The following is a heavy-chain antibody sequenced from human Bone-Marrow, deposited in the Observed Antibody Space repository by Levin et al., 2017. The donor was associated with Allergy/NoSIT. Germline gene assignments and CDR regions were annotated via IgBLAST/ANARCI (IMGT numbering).Heavy chain of an antibody. CDR3: ATILTMLRGGVE. J-gene: IGHJ4*02. Sequence: GSLRLSCSVSGGSISSRTYYWGWIRQPPGKGLEWIGSVYSSGSTQYNPSLKSRITVSVDTSKNQFSLNLRSVTAADTAVYYCATILTMLRGGVEWGQGTLVTVSS. D-gene: IGHD3-10*01. CDR2: VYSSGST. CDR1: GGSISSRTYY. V-gene: IGHV4-39*01.